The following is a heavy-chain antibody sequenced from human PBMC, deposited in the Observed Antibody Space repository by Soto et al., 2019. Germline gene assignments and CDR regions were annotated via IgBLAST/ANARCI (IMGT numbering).Heavy chain of an antibody. CDR3: ARQGAIEYSSSPRHLGPGAFDI. V-gene: IGHV4-39*01. Sequence: SETLSLTCTVSGGSISSSSYYWGWIRQPPGKGLEWIGSIYYSGSTYYNPSLKSRVTISVDTSKNQFSLKRSSVTAADTAVYYCARQGAIEYSSSPRHLGPGAFDIWGQGTMVTVSS. D-gene: IGHD6-6*01. J-gene: IGHJ3*02. CDR2: IYYSGST. CDR1: GGSISSSSYY.